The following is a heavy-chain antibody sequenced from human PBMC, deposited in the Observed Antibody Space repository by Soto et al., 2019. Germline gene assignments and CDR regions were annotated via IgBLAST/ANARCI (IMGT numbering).Heavy chain of an antibody. D-gene: IGHD5-18*01. CDR3: ARDGYSYGWYYFDY. J-gene: IGHJ4*02. CDR2: IKQDGSEK. Sequence: GGSLRLSCAASGFTFSSYWMSWVRQAPGKGLEWVANIKQDGSEKYYVDSVKGRFTISRDNAKNSLYLQMNSLRAEDTAVYYCARDGYSYGWYYFDYWGQGTLVTVSS. V-gene: IGHV3-7*05. CDR1: GFTFSSYW.